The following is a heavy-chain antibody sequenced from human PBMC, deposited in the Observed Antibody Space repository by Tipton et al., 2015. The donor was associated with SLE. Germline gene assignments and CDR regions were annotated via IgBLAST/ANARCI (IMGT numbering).Heavy chain of an antibody. CDR3: ARHQSSGPEPYY. V-gene: IGHV4-39*07. D-gene: IGHD6-19*01. CDR1: SFSNYA. J-gene: IGHJ4*02. CDR2: IYYSGST. Sequence: SFSNYAMSWVRQAPGKGLEWIGTIYYSGSTYYNPSLESRVTISVDTSENQFSLNLSSVTAADTAVYYCARHQSSGPEPYYWGQGTLVTVSS.